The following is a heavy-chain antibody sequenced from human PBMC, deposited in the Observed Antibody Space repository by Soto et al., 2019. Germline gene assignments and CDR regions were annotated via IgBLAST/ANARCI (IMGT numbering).Heavy chain of an antibody. J-gene: IGHJ3*02. Sequence: EVQLVESGGGLVKPGGSLRLSCAASGFTFSNAWMTWVRQAPGRGLEWVGRIKSKSYAETTEYAAPVKGRFTISRDDSKNTLYLQMNSLQTEDTAVYYCITASGWEGGSGAFDIWGQGTMVTVSS. CDR3: ITASGWEGGSGAFDI. D-gene: IGHD6-19*01. CDR2: IKSKSYAETT. V-gene: IGHV3-15*01. CDR1: GFTFSNAW.